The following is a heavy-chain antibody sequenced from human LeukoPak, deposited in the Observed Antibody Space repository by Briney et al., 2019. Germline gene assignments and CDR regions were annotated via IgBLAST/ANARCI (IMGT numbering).Heavy chain of an antibody. CDR1: GFTLDDYA. J-gene: IGHJ5*02. V-gene: IGHV3-9*01. Sequence: GGSLRLSCAASGFTLDDYAMRWVRQAPGKGLEWVSGISWNSGSIGYADSVKGRFTISRDNAKNSLYLQMNSLRAEDTALYYCAKGRDKYQLLSKNWFDPWGQGTLVTVSS. D-gene: IGHD2-2*01. CDR3: AKGRDKYQLLSKNWFDP. CDR2: ISWNSGSI.